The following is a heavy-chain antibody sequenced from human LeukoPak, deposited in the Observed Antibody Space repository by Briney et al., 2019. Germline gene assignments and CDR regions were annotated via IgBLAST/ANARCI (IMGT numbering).Heavy chain of an antibody. CDR1: GFTISNYG. Sequence: GGSLRLSCAASGFTISNYGMNWVRQAPGKGLEWVSAISGGGGSTFYADSVQGRFTISRDNSKNTLYLQMNSLRAEDTAVYYCARETRLRWTDYWGQGTLVTVSS. J-gene: IGHJ4*02. V-gene: IGHV3-23*01. CDR2: ISGGGGST. CDR3: ARETRLRWTDY. D-gene: IGHD5-24*01.